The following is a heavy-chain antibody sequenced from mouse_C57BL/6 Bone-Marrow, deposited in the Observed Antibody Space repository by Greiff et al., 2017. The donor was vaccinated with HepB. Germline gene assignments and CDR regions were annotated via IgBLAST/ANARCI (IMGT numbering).Heavy chain of an antibody. J-gene: IGHJ2*01. CDR2: IRNKANNHAT. Sequence: EVMLVESGGGLVQPGGSMKLSCAASGFTFSDAWMDWVRQSPEKGLEWVAEIRNKANNHATYYAESVKGRFTISRDDSKSSVYLQMNSLRAEDTGIYYCTRVSYYGYGGYWGQGTTLTVSS. CDR3: TRVSYYGYGGY. D-gene: IGHD2-2*01. V-gene: IGHV6-6*01. CDR1: GFTFSDAW.